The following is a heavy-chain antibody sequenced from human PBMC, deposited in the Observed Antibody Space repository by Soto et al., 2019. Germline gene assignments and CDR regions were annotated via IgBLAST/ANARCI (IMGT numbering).Heavy chain of an antibody. D-gene: IGHD6-19*01. CDR2: ISGYNGNT. V-gene: IGHV1-18*01. Sequence: QVQLVQSGAEVKKPGASVKVSCKASGYTFTSYGISWVRQAPGQGLEWMGWISGYNGNTNYAQKLKGRVTMPTNTSTSTAYLELRSLRADDTAVYYCAREDSSGWYGMDVWGQGTTVTVSS. J-gene: IGHJ6*02. CDR3: AREDSSGWYGMDV. CDR1: GYTFTSYG.